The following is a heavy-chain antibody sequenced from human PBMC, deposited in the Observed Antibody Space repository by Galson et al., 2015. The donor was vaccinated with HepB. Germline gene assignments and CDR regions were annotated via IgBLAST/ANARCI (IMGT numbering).Heavy chain of an antibody. CDR2: INHSGST. CDR3: ARVRWRVGDSWFDP. D-gene: IGHD1-26*01. Sequence: ETLSLTCAVYGGSFSGYYWSWIRQPPGKGLEWIGEINHSGSTNYNPSLKSRVTISVDTSKNQFSLKLSSVTAADTAVYYCARVRWRVGDSWFDPWGQGTLVTVSS. V-gene: IGHV4-34*01. CDR1: GGSFSGYY. J-gene: IGHJ5*02.